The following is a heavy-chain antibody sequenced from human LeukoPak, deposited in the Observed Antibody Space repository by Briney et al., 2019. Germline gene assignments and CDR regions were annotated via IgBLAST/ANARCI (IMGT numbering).Heavy chain of an antibody. D-gene: IGHD4-17*01. CDR1: GYTFTSYD. CDR3: ARAGASTVAYYYYYMDV. Sequence: ASVKVSCKASGYTFTSYDINWVRQATGQGLEWMGWMNPNSGNTGYAQKFQGRVTITRNTSISTAYMELSSLRSEDTAVYYCARAGASTVAYYYYYMDVWGKGTTVTVSS. J-gene: IGHJ6*03. CDR2: MNPNSGNT. V-gene: IGHV1-8*03.